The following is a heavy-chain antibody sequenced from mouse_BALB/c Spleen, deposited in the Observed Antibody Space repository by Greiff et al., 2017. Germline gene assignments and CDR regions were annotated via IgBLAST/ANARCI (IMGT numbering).Heavy chain of an antibody. D-gene: IGHD1-1*01. CDR3: ARENYGSNYAMDY. V-gene: IGHV2-9*02. Sequence: VKLQESGPGLVAPSQSLSITCTVSGFSLTSYGVHWVRQPPGKGLEWLGVIWAGGSTNYNSALMSRLSISKDNSKSQVFLKMNSLQTDDTAMYYCARENYGSNYAMDYWGQGTSVTVSS. CDR1: GFSLTSYG. CDR2: IWAGGST. J-gene: IGHJ4*01.